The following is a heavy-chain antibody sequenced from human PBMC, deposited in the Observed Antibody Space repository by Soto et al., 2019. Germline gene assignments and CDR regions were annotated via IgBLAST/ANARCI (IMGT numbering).Heavy chain of an antibody. CDR2: INAGNGNT. V-gene: IGHV1-3*01. J-gene: IGHJ4*02. Sequence: QVQLVQSGAEVKKPGASVKVSCKASGYTFTSYAMHWVRQAPGQRLEWMGWINAGNGNTKYSQKFQGRVTITRDTSASTAYMELRSLRSEDTAVYYCARDRPGSSSWYIFDYWGQGTLVTVSS. D-gene: IGHD6-13*01. CDR1: GYTFTSYA. CDR3: ARDRPGSSSWYIFDY.